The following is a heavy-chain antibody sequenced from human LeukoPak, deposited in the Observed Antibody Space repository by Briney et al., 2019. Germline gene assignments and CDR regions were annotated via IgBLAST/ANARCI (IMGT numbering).Heavy chain of an antibody. CDR3: ARLEPQGGAFDI. CDR2: ISAYNGNT. J-gene: IGHJ3*02. V-gene: IGHV1-18*01. D-gene: IGHD1-1*01. CDR1: GYTFTSYG. Sequence: ASVKVSCKASGYTFTSYGISWVRQAPGQGLEWMGWISAYNGNTNYAQKLQGRVTMTTDTSTSTAYMELRSLRSEDTAVYYCARLEPQGGAFDIWGQGTMVTVSS.